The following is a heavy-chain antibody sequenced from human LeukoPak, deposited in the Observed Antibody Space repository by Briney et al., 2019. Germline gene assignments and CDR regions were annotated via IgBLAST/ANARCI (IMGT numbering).Heavy chain of an antibody. Sequence: PSETLSLTCTVSGGSIGSHYWTWIRQTPGKGLEWIGYVYDIGSTKYNPSLKSRVTISVDTSKNQFSLNLSSVTAADTAMYYCARAVGTSRNFFDYWGQGTLVTVSS. CDR2: VYDIGST. CDR1: GGSIGSHY. CDR3: ARAVGTSRNFFDY. J-gene: IGHJ4*02. V-gene: IGHV4-59*11. D-gene: IGHD4-23*01.